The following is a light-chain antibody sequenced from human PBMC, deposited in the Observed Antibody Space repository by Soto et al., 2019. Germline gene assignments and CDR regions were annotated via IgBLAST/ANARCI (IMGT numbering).Light chain of an antibody. V-gene: IGLV2-14*01. CDR2: DVS. Sequence: QSVLTQPASVSGSPGQSITISCTGTSSDIGAYNYVSWYQQHPGKVPKLMIYDVSNRPSGVSYRCSASKSGNTASLTISGLQAEDEADYYCTSYTSSSTVVFGGGTKLTVL. CDR3: TSYTSSSTVV. CDR1: SSDIGAYNY. J-gene: IGLJ2*01.